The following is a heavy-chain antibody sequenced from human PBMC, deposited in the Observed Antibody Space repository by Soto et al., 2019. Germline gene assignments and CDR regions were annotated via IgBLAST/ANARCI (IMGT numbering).Heavy chain of an antibody. D-gene: IGHD6-19*01. Sequence: QVQLVQSGAEVKKPGASVKVSCKASGYSFTSYDINWVRQATGQGLEWMGWMNPNSGNTGYAQKFQGRVTMTRNTSTSTAYMELSSLRSEDTAVYYCARERSSGWYVDYWGQGTLVTVSS. CDR1: GYSFTSYD. CDR2: MNPNSGNT. J-gene: IGHJ4*02. CDR3: ARERSSGWYVDY. V-gene: IGHV1-8*01.